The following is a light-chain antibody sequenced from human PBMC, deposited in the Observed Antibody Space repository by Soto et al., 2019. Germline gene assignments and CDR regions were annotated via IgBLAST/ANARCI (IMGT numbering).Light chain of an antibody. CDR1: SSDVGGYNY. J-gene: IGLJ1*01. CDR2: DVS. V-gene: IGLV2-14*01. Sequence: QSALTQPASVSGSPGQLITISCTGTSSDVGGYNYVSWYQQHPGKAPKLMIYDVSNRPSGVSNRFSGSKSGNTASLTISGLQAEDEADYYCRSYTSSLYVFGTGTKLTVL. CDR3: RSYTSSLYV.